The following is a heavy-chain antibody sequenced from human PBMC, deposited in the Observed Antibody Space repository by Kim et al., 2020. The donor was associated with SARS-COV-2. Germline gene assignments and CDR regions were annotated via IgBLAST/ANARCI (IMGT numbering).Heavy chain of an antibody. J-gene: IGHJ4*02. D-gene: IGHD6-19*01. Sequence: VMGRLTISSDNAKNTLDLQMNSLRAEDTAVYYCAKRHYASGWYGGDYFDYWGQGTLVTVSS. CDR3: AKRHYASGWYGGDYFDY. V-gene: IGHV3-23*01.